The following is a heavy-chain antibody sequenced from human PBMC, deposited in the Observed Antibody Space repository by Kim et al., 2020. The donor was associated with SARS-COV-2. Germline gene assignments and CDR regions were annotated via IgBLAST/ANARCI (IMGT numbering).Heavy chain of an antibody. Sequence: GRVTISVDTSKNQFSLKLSSVTAADTAVYYCARTPYTIFGVVTLGTRDVWGQGTTVTVSS. D-gene: IGHD3-3*01. J-gene: IGHJ6*02. CDR3: ARTPYTIFGVVTLGTRDV. V-gene: IGHV4-59*01.